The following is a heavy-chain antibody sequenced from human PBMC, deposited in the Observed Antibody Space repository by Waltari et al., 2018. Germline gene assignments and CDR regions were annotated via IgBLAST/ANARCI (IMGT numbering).Heavy chain of an antibody. V-gene: IGHV4-4*07. J-gene: IGHJ4*02. Sequence: QVQLQESGPGLVKPSETLSLTCTVSAGSIGNYYWSWIRQPAGKGLEWIGRIYTSGSTNYNPSLKSRVTVSIDTSKNQFSLNLRSVTAADTAMYYCARSRYSSGPYYFDSWGRGTLVTVSS. CDR2: IYTSGST. D-gene: IGHD6-19*01. CDR3: ARSRYSSGPYYFDS. CDR1: AGSIGNYY.